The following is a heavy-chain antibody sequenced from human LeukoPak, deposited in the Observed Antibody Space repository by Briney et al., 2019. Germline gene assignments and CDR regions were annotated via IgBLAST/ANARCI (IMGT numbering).Heavy chain of an antibody. CDR3: ARWSAPITMIVVVTFPDAFDI. J-gene: IGHJ3*02. V-gene: IGHV1-2*02. CDR1: GYTFTGYY. D-gene: IGHD3-22*01. Sequence: ASVKVSCKASGYTFTGYYMHWVRQAPGQGLEWMGWINPNSGGTNYAQKFQGRVTMTRDTSISTAYMELSRLRSDDTAVYYCARWSAPITMIVVVTFPDAFDIWGQGTMVTVSS. CDR2: INPNSGGT.